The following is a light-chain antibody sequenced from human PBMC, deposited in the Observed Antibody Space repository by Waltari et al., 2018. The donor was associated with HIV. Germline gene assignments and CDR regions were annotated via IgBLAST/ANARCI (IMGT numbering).Light chain of an antibody. Sequence: EIVLTQSPATLSLSPGERATLSCRASQSVSIYLAWYQQKPGQPPRLLIYDASNRSTAIPARVSGSGSGTDFTFTISSLEPEEFAVYYCQQRSRWPPAYTFGQGTKLEIK. V-gene: IGKV3-11*01. CDR2: DAS. CDR1: QSVSIY. J-gene: IGKJ2*01. CDR3: QQRSRWPPAYT.